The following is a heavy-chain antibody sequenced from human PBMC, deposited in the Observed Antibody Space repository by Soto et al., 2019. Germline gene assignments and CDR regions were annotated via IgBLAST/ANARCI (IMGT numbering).Heavy chain of an antibody. CDR1: GFTFKSYS. CDR2: MSYNGHTY. CDR3: ARDKTAVTAVLDY. Sequence: QVQLVESGGGVVQPGRSLRLSCAASGFTFKSYSMHWVRQTPGKGLEWVGLMSYNGHTYYYADSVKGRFTISRDISNNTLYLQVNNLRAEDTALYFCARDKTAVTAVLDYWGQGTLVTVSS. V-gene: IGHV3-30-3*01. J-gene: IGHJ4*02. D-gene: IGHD2-21*02.